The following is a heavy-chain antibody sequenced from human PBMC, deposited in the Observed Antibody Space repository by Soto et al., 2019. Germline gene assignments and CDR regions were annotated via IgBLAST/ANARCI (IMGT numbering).Heavy chain of an antibody. CDR2: ISHDGINK. CDR1: GFTFSSYA. J-gene: IGHJ6*02. D-gene: IGHD5-12*01. CDR3: AKNQWLRAEYYYYYYGMDV. Sequence: GGSLRLSCAASGFTFSSYAMNWVRQAPGKGLEWVALISHDGINKYYADSVRGRFTISRDSSTNTLYLQMNSLRAEDTAVYYCAKNQWLRAEYYYYYYGMDVWGQGTTVTVS. V-gene: IGHV3-30-3*02.